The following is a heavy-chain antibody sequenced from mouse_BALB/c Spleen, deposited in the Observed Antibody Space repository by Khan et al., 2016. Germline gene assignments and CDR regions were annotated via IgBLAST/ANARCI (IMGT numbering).Heavy chain of an antibody. V-gene: IGHV1-9*01. CDR2: ILPGSGST. Sequence: QVQLQQSGAELMKPGASVKISCKATGYTFSSYWIEWVKQRPGHGLEWIGEILPGSGSTNYNEKFRGKATFTADPSSNTAYMQLSSLTSEDSAVHYCARTDRRGYFDYWGQGTTLTVSS. J-gene: IGHJ2*01. CDR1: GYTFSSYW. CDR3: ARTDRRGYFDY.